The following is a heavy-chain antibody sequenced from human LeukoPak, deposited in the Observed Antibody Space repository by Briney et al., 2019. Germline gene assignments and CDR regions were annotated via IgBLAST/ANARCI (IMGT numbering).Heavy chain of an antibody. J-gene: IGHJ6*03. CDR3: ASLVGSGKYYYYMDV. Sequence: PSETLSLTCTVSGGSISSSSHYWGWIRRPPGKGLEWIGSIYYTGSGSTYYNPSLKSRVTVSVDTSKNQFSLKMSSVTAADTAVYYCASLVGSGKYYYYMDVWGKGTTVTVSS. CDR2: IYYTGSGST. V-gene: IGHV4-39*01. D-gene: IGHD3-10*01. CDR1: GGSISSSSHY.